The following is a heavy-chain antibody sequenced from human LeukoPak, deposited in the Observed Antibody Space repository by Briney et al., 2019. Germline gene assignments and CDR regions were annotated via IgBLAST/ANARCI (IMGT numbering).Heavy chain of an antibody. D-gene: IGHD3-22*01. CDR1: GFTFSSYV. V-gene: IGHV3-23*01. CDR2: ISGSGGST. Sequence: QSGGSLRLSCAASGFTFSSYVMSWVRQAPGKGLEWVSAISGSGGSTYYADSVKGRFTISRDNSKNTLYLQMNSLRAEDTAVYYCAKDNYYDSSGYYGDAFDIWGQGTMVTVSS. CDR3: AKDNYYDSSGYYGDAFDI. J-gene: IGHJ3*02.